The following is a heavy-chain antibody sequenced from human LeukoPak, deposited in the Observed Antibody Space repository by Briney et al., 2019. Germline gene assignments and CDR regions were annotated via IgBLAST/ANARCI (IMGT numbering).Heavy chain of an antibody. V-gene: IGHV3-21*01. Sequence: PGGSLRLSCAASGFTFSSYTMNWVRQAPGKGLEWVSSISSSSSYIYYADSVKGRFTISRDNAKNSLYLQMNSLRAEDTAVYYCARDVAGAIDYWGQGTLVTVSS. CDR3: ARDVAGAIDY. CDR2: ISSSSSYI. J-gene: IGHJ4*02. CDR1: GFTFSSYT. D-gene: IGHD1-26*01.